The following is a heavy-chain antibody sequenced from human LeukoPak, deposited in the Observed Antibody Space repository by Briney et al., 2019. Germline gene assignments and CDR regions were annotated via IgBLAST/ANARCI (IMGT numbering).Heavy chain of an antibody. J-gene: IGHJ6*03. CDR2: ISSSGSTI. V-gene: IGHV3-48*03. D-gene: IGHD5-18*01. Sequence: GGSLRLSCAASGFTFSSYEMNWVRQAPGKGLEWVSYISSSGSTIYYADSVKGRFTISRDNAKNSLYLQMNSLRAEDTAVYYCARDGAAMVYDYYYYMDVWGKGTTVTISS. CDR1: GFTFSSYE. CDR3: ARDGAAMVYDYYYYMDV.